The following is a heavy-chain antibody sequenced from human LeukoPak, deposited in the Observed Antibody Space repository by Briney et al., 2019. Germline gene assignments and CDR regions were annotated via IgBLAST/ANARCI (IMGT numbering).Heavy chain of an antibody. V-gene: IGHV4-59*08. D-gene: IGHD6-13*01. CDR1: GGSLTGYY. CDR3: ALSSSSWYRNWFDP. Sequence: SETLSLTCTVSGGSLTGYYWSWIRQPPGKGLEWIAYVYYTGRTLYNPSLESRVTISVDTSKTQISLKLTSVTAADTAVYYCALSSSSWYRNWFDPWGQGTLVTVSS. CDR2: VYYTGRT. J-gene: IGHJ5*02.